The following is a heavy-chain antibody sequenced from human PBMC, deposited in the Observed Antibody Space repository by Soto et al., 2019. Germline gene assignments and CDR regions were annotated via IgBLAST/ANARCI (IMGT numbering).Heavy chain of an antibody. CDR1: GVTFSSYC. D-gene: IGHD6-19*01. V-gene: IGHV3-30*18. Sequence: PGGSLRLSCAASGVTFSSYCMHWVRQAPGKGLEWVAVISYDGSNKYYADSVKGRFTISRDNSKNTLYLQMNSLRAEDTAVYYCAKDKKVQGFSVAGLLDYWGQGTLVTVSS. CDR3: AKDKKVQGFSVAGLLDY. J-gene: IGHJ4*02. CDR2: ISYDGSNK.